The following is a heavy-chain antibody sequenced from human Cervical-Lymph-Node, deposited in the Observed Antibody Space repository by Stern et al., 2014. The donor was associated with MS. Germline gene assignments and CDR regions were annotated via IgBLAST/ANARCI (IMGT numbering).Heavy chain of an antibody. CDR2: IRSRANGTTS. J-gene: IGHJ4*02. CDR1: GIIFSGTS. D-gene: IGHD3-10*01. Sequence: EMQLVESGGGLVQPGGSLKLSCVTSGIIFSGTSMHWVRQAPGKGLEWIGRIRSRANGTTSVYTSQVKGGFTNPEDVSKNTAYLQMDSLKTEDTAVYYCVSDGAGWRNWGQGTLVTVSS. CDR3: VSDGAGWRN. V-gene: IGHV3-73*01.